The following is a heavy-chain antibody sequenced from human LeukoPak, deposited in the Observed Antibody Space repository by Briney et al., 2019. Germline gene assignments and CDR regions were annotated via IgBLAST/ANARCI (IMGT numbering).Heavy chain of an antibody. CDR1: GASVGASVSDYY. Sequence: SETLSLTCSVSGASVGASVSDYYWTWVRQPAGKGLEWIGRISITGSTDYNPSLQGRAALSVDTSKNEFYLTLRSVTAAVTAIYFCMISLGPAPGWSFIPCGRGNLRTVS. CDR2: ISITGST. V-gene: IGHV4-4*07. D-gene: IGHD3-16*01. J-gene: IGHJ2*01. CDR3: MISLGPAPGWSFIP.